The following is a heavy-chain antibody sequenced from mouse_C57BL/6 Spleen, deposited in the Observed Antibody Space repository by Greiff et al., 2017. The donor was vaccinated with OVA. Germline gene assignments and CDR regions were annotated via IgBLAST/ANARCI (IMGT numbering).Heavy chain of an antibody. CDR3: ASCPIYYDYDGFAY. Sequence: QVQLKQSGAELARPGASVKMSCKASGYTFTSYTMHWVKQRPGQGLEWIGYINPSRGYTKYNQKFKDKATLTADKSSSTAYMQLSSLTSEDSAVYYCASCPIYYDYDGFAYWGQGTLVTVSA. CDR1: GYTFTSYT. CDR2: INPSRGYT. D-gene: IGHD2-4*01. J-gene: IGHJ3*01. V-gene: IGHV1-4*01.